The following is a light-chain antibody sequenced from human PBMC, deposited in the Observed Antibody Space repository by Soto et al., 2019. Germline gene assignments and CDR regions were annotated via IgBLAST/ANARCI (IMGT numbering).Light chain of an antibody. V-gene: IGKV1-5*01. CDR1: QTVNTW. Sequence: DIQMTQSPSTLSASVGDRVTITCRASQTVNTWLAWYQQKPGKAPKVLIFDASSLKTGVPSRFSGSGSGTEFTLTISNLHPDDFATYYCQQYDSYSSGPFGQGTKVDIK. CDR2: DAS. J-gene: IGKJ1*01. CDR3: QQYDSYSSGP.